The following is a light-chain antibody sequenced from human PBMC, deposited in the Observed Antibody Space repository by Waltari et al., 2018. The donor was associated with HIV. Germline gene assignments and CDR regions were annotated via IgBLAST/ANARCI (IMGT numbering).Light chain of an antibody. J-gene: IGLJ3*02. V-gene: IGLV2-14*01. CDR1: SSDVGHYNL. Sequence: QSALTQPASVSGSPGQSITISCAGTSSDVGHYNLVSWYQQHPGKAPKLIVFEVTNRPSGLSSRFSGSKSDNTASLTISGLQAEDEADYYCCSYTTSDTWVFGGGTKFTVL. CDR2: EVT. CDR3: CSYTTSDTWV.